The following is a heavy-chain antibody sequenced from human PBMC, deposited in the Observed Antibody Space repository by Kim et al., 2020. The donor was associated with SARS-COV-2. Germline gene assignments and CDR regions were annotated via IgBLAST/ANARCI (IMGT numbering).Heavy chain of an antibody. CDR3: ARDPRYWYYFDY. CDR1: GFTFSSYG. V-gene: IGHV3-33*01. CDR2: IWYDGSNK. J-gene: IGHJ4*02. D-gene: IGHD2-8*02. Sequence: GGSLRLSCAASGFTFSSYGMHWVRQAPGKGLEWVAVIWYDGSNKYYADSVKGRFTISRDNSKNTLYLQMNSLRAEDTAVYYCARDPRYWYYFDYWGQGTLVTVSS.